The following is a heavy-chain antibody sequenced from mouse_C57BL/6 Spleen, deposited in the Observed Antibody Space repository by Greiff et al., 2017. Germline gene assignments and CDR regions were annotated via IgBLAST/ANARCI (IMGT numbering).Heavy chain of an antibody. CDR2: IDPSDSYT. CDR1: GYTFTSYW. D-gene: IGHD3-2*02. CDR3: ARREGSGPFDY. V-gene: IGHV1-50*01. J-gene: IGHJ2*01. Sequence: VQLQQPGAELVKPGASVKLSCKASGYTFTSYWMQWVKQRPGQGLEWIGEIDPSDSYTNYNQKFKGKATLTVDTSSSTAYMQLSSLTSEDSAVYYCARREGSGPFDYWGQGTTLTVSS.